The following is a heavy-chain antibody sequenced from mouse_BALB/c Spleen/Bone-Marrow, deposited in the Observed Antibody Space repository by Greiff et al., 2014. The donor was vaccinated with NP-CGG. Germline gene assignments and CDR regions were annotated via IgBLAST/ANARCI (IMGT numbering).Heavy chain of an antibody. D-gene: IGHD1-1*01. CDR1: GFNIKDTY. CDR3: ASYYYGSSSFAY. Sequence: VQLQQSGVELVKPGASVKLSCTASGFNIKDTYMHWVKQRPEQGLEWIGRIDPANGNTKYDPKLQGKATITADTSSNTAYLQLSSLTSEDTAVYYCASYYYGSSSFAYWGQGTLVTVSA. J-gene: IGHJ3*01. CDR2: IDPANGNT. V-gene: IGHV14-3*02.